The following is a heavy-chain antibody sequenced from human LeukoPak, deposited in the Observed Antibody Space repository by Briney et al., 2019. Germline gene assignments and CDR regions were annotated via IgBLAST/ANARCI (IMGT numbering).Heavy chain of an antibody. CDR3: ANQVASTGPLY. CDR1: GFTFSLYA. J-gene: IGHJ4*02. V-gene: IGHV3-23*01. Sequence: GGSLRLSCATSGFTFSLYAMTWVRQAPGKGLKLVSSISGSGGSTYYADSVKGRFTISRDNSKNTLYLQINSLRAEDTAVYYCANQVASTGPLYWGQGTLVTVSS. D-gene: IGHD1-26*01. CDR2: ISGSGGST.